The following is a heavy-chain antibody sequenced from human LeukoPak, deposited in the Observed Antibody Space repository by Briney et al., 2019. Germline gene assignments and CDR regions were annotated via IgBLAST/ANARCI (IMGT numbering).Heavy chain of an antibody. V-gene: IGHV4-4*02. D-gene: IGHD3-16*01. CDR1: GGSISSGYW. J-gene: IGHJ4*02. Sequence: PSGTLSLTCTVSGGSISSGYWWSWVRQPLGKGLEWIAEIHHSGSANYNPSLKSRVTISVDKSNNQFSLNLSSVTAADTAVYYCARQGDYVVDYWGQGTLVTVSS. CDR2: IHHSGSA. CDR3: ARQGDYVVDY.